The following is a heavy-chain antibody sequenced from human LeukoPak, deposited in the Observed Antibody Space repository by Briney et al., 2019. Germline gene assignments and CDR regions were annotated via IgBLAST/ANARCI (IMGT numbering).Heavy chain of an antibody. V-gene: IGHV1-24*01. J-gene: IGHJ2*01. CDR3: ATDRYRSSWCDWYFDL. CDR2: FDPEDGET. CDR1: GYTLTELS. D-gene: IGHD6-13*01. Sequence: ASVKVSCKVSGYTLTELSMHWVRQAPGKGLEWMGGFDPEDGETIYAQKFQGRVTMTEDTSTDTAYMELSSLRSEDTAVYYCATDRYRSSWCDWYFDLWGRGTLVTVSS.